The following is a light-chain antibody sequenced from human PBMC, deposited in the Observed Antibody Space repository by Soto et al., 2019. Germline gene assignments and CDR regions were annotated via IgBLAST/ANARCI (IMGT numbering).Light chain of an antibody. V-gene: IGKV1-39*01. CDR1: HDISTY. Sequence: DIQMTQSPSSLSASIGDRVTITCRASHDISTYLNWYQQKPGKAPNLLIYAASSLQSGVPSTFGGSGSGTDFTLTISSLQHEDFATYYCQQSFNSPTFGQGTKLEI. J-gene: IGKJ2*01. CDR3: QQSFNSPT. CDR2: AAS.